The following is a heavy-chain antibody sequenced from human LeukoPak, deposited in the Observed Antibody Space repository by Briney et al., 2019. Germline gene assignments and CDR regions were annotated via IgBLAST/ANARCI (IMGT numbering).Heavy chain of an antibody. V-gene: IGHV4-38-2*02. CDR2: IARDGTA. J-gene: IGHJ2*01. CDR3: AKVHSGSYIGYFDL. CDR1: NYSIRGGFF. D-gene: IGHD1-26*01. Sequence: SETLSLTRTVFNYSIRGGFFWGWIRQSPGRGLEWIGIIARDGTAYSNPSLKSRLTISVDTSKNQVSLRLTSVTAADTATYYCAKVHSGSYIGYFDLWGRGTVVSVSS.